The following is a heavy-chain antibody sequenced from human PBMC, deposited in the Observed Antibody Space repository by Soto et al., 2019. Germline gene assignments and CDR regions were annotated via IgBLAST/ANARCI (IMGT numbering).Heavy chain of an antibody. V-gene: IGHV1-24*01. CDR1: GYTLTELS. D-gene: IGHD6-19*01. CDR3: ARGHSRGWYDAFDI. CDR2: FDPEDGET. Sequence: ASVKVSCKVSGYTLTELSMHWVRQAPGKGLEWMGGFDPEDGETIYAQKFQGRVTMTRDTSTSTVYMELSSLRSEDTAVYYCARGHSRGWYDAFDIWGQGTMVTGSS. J-gene: IGHJ3*02.